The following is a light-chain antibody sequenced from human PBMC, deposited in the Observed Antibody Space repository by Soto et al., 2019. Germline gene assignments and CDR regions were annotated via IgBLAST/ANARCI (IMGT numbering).Light chain of an antibody. CDR2: GAS. V-gene: IGKV3-20*01. CDR1: QSVSSSY. J-gene: IGKJ4*01. Sequence: EKVMTQSPATLSVSPGERATLSCRASQSVSSSYLAWYQQKPGQAPRLLIYGASSRATGIPDRFSGSGSGTDFTLTISRLEPEDFAVYYCQQYGSSPQTFGGGTKVDIK. CDR3: QQYGSSPQT.